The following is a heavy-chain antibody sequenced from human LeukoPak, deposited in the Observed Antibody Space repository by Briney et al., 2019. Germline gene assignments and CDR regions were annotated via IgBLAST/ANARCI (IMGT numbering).Heavy chain of an antibody. V-gene: IGHV3-30*04. J-gene: IGHJ4*02. CDR2: ISYDGSNK. Sequence: GGSLRLSCAASGFTFSSYAMHWVRQAPGKGLEWVAVISYDGSNKYYADSVKGRFTISRDNSKNTFYLQMNSLRAEDTAVYYCARYHRGSYYFDYWGQGTLVTVSS. D-gene: IGHD1-26*01. CDR1: GFTFSSYA. CDR3: ARYHRGSYYFDY.